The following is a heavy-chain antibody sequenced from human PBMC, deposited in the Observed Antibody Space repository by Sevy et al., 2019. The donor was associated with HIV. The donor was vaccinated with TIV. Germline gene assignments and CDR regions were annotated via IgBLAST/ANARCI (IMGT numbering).Heavy chain of an antibody. CDR1: GINFRNSI. D-gene: IGHD1-26*01. CDR2: MLFDGSIQ. Sequence: GGSLRLTCSASGINFRNSIFHWVRQAPGKGLEWVALMLFDGSIQYFGDSEMGRLTISRDDSKNTFYLQVNSLRVEDTAVYYCAREGETSGHAGAFDIWGQGTMVTVSS. CDR3: AREGETSGHAGAFDI. V-gene: IGHV3-30*04. J-gene: IGHJ3*02.